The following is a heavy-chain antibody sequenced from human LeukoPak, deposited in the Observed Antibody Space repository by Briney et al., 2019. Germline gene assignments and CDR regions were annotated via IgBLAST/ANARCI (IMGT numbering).Heavy chain of an antibody. V-gene: IGHV1-18*01. D-gene: IGHD6-19*01. CDR2: ISAYNGNT. CDR1: GYTFISYG. CDR3: ARAGSSGWYEYYFDY. J-gene: IGHJ4*02. Sequence: ASVKVSCKASGYTFISYGISWVRQAPGQGLEWMGWISAYNGNTNYAQKLQGRVTMTTDTSTSTAYMELSRLRSDDTAVYYCARAGSSGWYEYYFDYWGQGTLVTVSS.